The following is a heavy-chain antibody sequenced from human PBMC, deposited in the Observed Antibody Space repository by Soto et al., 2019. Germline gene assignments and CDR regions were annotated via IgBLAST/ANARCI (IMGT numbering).Heavy chain of an antibody. CDR1: GYTFTSYG. D-gene: IGHD3-22*01. CDR3: AREADYYDSSGYPPAFDI. Sequence: ASVKVSCKASGYTFTSYGISWVRQAPGQGLEWMGWISAYNGNTNYAQKLQGRVTMTTDTSTSTAYMELRSLRSDDTAVYYCAREADYYDSSGYPPAFDIWGQGTMVTVSS. V-gene: IGHV1-18*01. J-gene: IGHJ3*02. CDR2: ISAYNGNT.